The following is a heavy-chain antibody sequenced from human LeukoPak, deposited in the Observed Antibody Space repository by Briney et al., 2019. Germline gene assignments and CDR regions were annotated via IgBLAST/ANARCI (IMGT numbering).Heavy chain of an antibody. CDR3: ARGSSGWYQMGYFDY. CDR2: INPNSGGT. V-gene: IGHV1-2*02. Sequence: GASVKVSCKASGYTFTGYYMHWVRQAPGQGLEWMGWINPNSGGTNYAQKFQGRVTMTRDTSISTAYMELSRLRSDDTAVYYCARGSSGWYQMGYFDYWGQGTLVTVSS. CDR1: GYTFTGYY. D-gene: IGHD6-19*01. J-gene: IGHJ4*02.